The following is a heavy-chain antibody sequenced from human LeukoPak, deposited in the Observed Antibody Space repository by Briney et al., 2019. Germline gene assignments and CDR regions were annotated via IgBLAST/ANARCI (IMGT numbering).Heavy chain of an antibody. Sequence: SETLSLTCTVSGGSISSYYWSWIRQPPGKGLEWIGYIYYSGSTNYNPSLKSRVTISVDTSKNQFSLKLSSVTAADTAVYYCARGLPPIVVVITTEENWFDPWGQGTLVTVSS. J-gene: IGHJ5*02. V-gene: IGHV4-59*12. D-gene: IGHD3-22*01. CDR3: ARGLPPIVVVITTEENWFDP. CDR2: IYYSGST. CDR1: GGSISSYY.